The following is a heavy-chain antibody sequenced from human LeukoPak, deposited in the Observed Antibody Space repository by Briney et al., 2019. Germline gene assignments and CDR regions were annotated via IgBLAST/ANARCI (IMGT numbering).Heavy chain of an antibody. V-gene: IGHV1-2*02. Sequence: ASVKVSCKASGYTFTSYDINWVRQAPGQGLEWMGWINPNSGGTNYAQKFQGRVTMTRDTSISTAYMELSRLRSDDTAVYYCARDTVAGTFDYWGQGTLVTVSS. CDR3: ARDTVAGTFDY. CDR2: INPNSGGT. D-gene: IGHD6-19*01. CDR1: GYTFTSYD. J-gene: IGHJ4*02.